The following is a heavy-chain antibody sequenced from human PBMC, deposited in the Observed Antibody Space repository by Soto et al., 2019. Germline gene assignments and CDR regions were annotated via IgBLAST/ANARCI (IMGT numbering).Heavy chain of an antibody. D-gene: IGHD4-17*01. CDR1: GGSISSSSYY. CDR3: ARSMTSVVTLDY. Sequence: QLQLQESGPGLVKPSETLSLTCTVSGGSISSSSYYWGWIRQPPGKGLEWIGSIYYSGSTYYNPSLKRRVTISVDTSKNQFSRKLSSVTAADTAVYYCARSMTSVVTLDYWGQGTPVTVSS. J-gene: IGHJ4*02. V-gene: IGHV4-39*01. CDR2: IYYSGST.